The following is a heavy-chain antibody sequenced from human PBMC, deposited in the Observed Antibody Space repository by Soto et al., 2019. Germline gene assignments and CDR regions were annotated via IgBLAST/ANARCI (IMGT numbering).Heavy chain of an antibody. V-gene: IGHV1-2*04. CDR3: AREYGTMIPQFYGARGLHGMDV. J-gene: IGHJ6*02. CDR2: INPNSGGT. CDR1: GYTFTGYY. D-gene: IGHD3-22*01. Sequence: GASVQVSCTASGYTFTGYYMHWVRQAPGQGLEWMGWINPNSGGTNYAQNFQGWVTMTRDTSISTAYMELSRLRSDDTAVYYCAREYGTMIPQFYGARGLHGMDVWGQGTTVTVSS.